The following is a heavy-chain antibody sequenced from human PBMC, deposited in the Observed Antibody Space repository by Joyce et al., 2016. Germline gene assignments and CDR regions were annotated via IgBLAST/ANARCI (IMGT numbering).Heavy chain of an antibody. J-gene: IGHJ4*02. Sequence: EVQMVESGGGLVQPGGSLRLSCAASGFIFSSYNMNWVRQAPGKGLECVSYISSRSSPINYADSVKGRFTISRDNAKNSLYLQMNSLRAEDTAVYYCARVTYGDYDFDYWGQGTLVTVSS. CDR2: ISSRSSPI. CDR3: ARVTYGDYDFDY. D-gene: IGHD4-17*01. V-gene: IGHV3-48*01. CDR1: GFIFSSYN.